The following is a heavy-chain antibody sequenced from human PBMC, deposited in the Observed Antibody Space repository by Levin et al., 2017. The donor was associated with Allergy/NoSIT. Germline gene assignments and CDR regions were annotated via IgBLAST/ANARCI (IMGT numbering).Heavy chain of an antibody. CDR3: AKGVSSGYYGFSVY. CDR1: GFTFSSYA. V-gene: IGHV3-23*01. CDR2: ISGSGGST. J-gene: IGHJ4*02. Sequence: PGGSLRLSCAASGFTFSSYAMSWVRQAPGKGLEWVSAISGSGGSTYYADSVKGRFTISRDNSKNTLYLQMNSLRAEDTAVYYCAKGVSSGYYGFSVYWGQGTLVTVSS. D-gene: IGHD1-26*01.